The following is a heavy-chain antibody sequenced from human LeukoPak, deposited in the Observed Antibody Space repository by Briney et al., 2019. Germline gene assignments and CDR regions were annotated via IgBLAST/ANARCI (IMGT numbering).Heavy chain of an antibody. CDR1: GGSISSYY. CDR3: ARGWDDFWSGPVGYYYMDV. CDR2: IYTSGST. J-gene: IGHJ6*03. V-gene: IGHV4-4*07. D-gene: IGHD3-3*01. Sequence: SETLSLTCTVSGGSISSYYWSWIRQPAGKGLEWIGRIYTSGSTNYNPSLKSRVTMSVDTSKNQFSLKLSSVTAADTAVYYCARGWDDFWSGPVGYYYMDVWGKGTTVTVSS.